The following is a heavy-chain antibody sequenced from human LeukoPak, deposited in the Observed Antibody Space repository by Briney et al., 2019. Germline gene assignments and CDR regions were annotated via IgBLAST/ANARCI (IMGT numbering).Heavy chain of an antibody. CDR2: MDPSGSQK. J-gene: IGHJ4*02. D-gene: IGHD3-10*01. V-gene: IGHV3-7*01. CDR1: GFTFNRSW. CDR3: AIWASGNY. Sequence: AGSLRLSCAASGFTFNRSWLNWVRQAPGRGLEWVANMDPSGSQKRYVDSVKGRFTISKDNPGTSLYLEMNSLRTEDTAIYYCAIWASGNYWGQGTLVTVSS.